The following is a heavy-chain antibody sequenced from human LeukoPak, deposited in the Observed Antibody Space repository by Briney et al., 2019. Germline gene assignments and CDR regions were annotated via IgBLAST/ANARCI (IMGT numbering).Heavy chain of an antibody. CDR2: VYHSGGGNK. V-gene: IGHV4-4*02. CDR1: GGSLSTTSW. J-gene: IGHJ5*02. Sequence: PSGTLSLTCAVSGGSLSTTSWWVWLRQPPGKGLEWIGEVYHSGGGNKNYNPSLKSRVTITVDTSKNQFSLKLNSVTAADTAVYYCASSGWYKGWFDPWGQGTLVTVSS. CDR3: ASSGWYKGWFDP. D-gene: IGHD6-19*01.